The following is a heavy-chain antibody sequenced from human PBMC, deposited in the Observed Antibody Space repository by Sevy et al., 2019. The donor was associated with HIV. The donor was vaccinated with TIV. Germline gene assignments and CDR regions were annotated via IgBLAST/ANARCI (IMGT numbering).Heavy chain of an antibody. Sequence: GGSLRLSCVTSGFTFSSYAMSWVRQTPGKGLEWVSAIGGTADNTYYADSVKGRFTISRDNSKNTVYLQMNGLRAEDTAVYYCAKEVSKHGYSDYWGQGTLVTVSS. CDR2: IGGTADNT. V-gene: IGHV3-23*01. CDR3: AKEVSKHGYSDY. CDR1: GFTFSSYA. J-gene: IGHJ4*02. D-gene: IGHD3-22*01.